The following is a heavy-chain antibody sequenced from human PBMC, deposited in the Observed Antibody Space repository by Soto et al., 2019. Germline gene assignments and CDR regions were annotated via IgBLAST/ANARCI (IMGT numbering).Heavy chain of an antibody. CDR2: IYYSGST. Sequence: SETLSLTCTVSGGSISSYYWSWIRQPPGKGLEWIGYIYYSGSTNYNPSLKSRVTISVDTSKNQFSLKLSSVTAADTAVYYCARVSRGWYKVTAFDIWDQGTMVTVS. V-gene: IGHV4-59*01. CDR3: ARVSRGWYKVTAFDI. D-gene: IGHD6-19*01. J-gene: IGHJ3*02. CDR1: GGSISSYY.